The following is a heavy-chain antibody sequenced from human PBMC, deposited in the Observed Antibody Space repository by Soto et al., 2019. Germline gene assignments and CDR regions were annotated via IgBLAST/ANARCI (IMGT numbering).Heavy chain of an antibody. CDR1: GGSISSYY. CDR3: ARTPPYYDFWSGYPGGPSWFDP. D-gene: IGHD3-3*01. CDR2: IYYSGST. J-gene: IGHJ5*02. Sequence: PSETLSLTCTVSGGSISSYYWSWIRQPPGKGLEWIGYIYYSGSTNYSPSLKSRVTISVDTSKNQFSLKLSSVTAADTAVYYCARTPPYYDFWSGYPGGPSWFDPWGQGTLVTVSS. V-gene: IGHV4-59*01.